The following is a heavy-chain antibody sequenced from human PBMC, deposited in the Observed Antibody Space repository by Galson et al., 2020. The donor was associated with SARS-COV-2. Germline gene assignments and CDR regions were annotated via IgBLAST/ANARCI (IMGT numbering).Heavy chain of an antibody. D-gene: IGHD3-22*01. Sequence: ASETLSLTCAVYGGSFSGYHWSWIRQSPATGLERIGEINHSGNSNYNPSLKSRVTISLDTSKNQFSLKLTSVTTAGTAVYYCARGHLEISMFVVVFTAAAHYFDYWGLGTLVTVFS. CDR1: GGSFSGYH. CDR2: INHSGNS. J-gene: IGHJ4*02. V-gene: IGHV4-34*01. CDR3: ARGHLEISMFVVVFTAAAHYFDY.